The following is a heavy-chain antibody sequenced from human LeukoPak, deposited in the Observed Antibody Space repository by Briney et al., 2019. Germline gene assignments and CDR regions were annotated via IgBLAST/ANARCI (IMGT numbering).Heavy chain of an antibody. V-gene: IGHV3-53*05. J-gene: IGHJ4*02. D-gene: IGHD3-10*01. CDR1: GFTVSSNY. CDR3: AKYTLAGSGSYYKPYYFDY. Sequence: GGSLRLSCAASGFTVSSNYMSWVRQAPGKGLEWVSVIYSGGSTYYADSVKGRFTISRDNSKNTLYLQMNSLRAEDTAVYYCAKYTLAGSGSYYKPYYFDYWGQGTLVTVSS. CDR2: IYSGGST.